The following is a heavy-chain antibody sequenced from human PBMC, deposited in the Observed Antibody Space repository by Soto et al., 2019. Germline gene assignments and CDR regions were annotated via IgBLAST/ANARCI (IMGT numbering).Heavy chain of an antibody. V-gene: IGHV3-30*18. CDR1: GFTFSSYG. CDR2: ISYDGSNK. Sequence: QVQLVDSGGGVVQPGRSLRLSCAASGFTFSSYGMHWVRQAPGKGLEWVAVISYDGSNKYYADSVKGRFTISRDNSKNTLYLQMNSLRAEDTAVYYCAKEIYSSGWPAEVDYWGQGTLVTVSS. CDR3: AKEIYSSGWPAEVDY. J-gene: IGHJ4*02. D-gene: IGHD6-19*01.